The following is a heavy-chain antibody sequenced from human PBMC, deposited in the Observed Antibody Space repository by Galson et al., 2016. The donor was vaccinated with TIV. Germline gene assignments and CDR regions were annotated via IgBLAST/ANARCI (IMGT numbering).Heavy chain of an antibody. Sequence: SLRLSCAASEFSFRNYEMSWVRQVPGKGLEWVANINQDASKKYYVESVKGRFTISRDNAKNSVYLQMNSLGAGDAADYYCARAMAAADSFWGQGTLVTVSS. D-gene: IGHD6-13*01. J-gene: IGHJ4*02. CDR1: EFSFRNYE. CDR3: ARAMAAADSF. V-gene: IGHV3-7*01. CDR2: INQDASKK.